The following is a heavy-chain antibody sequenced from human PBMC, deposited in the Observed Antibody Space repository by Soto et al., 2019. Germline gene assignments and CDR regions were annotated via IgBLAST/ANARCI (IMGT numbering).Heavy chain of an antibody. D-gene: IGHD1-20*01. Sequence: EVQLVESGGGLVKPGGSLRLSCAASGFTFSSYSMNWVRQAPGKGLEWVSSISSSSSYIYYADSVKGRFTISRDNAKNSLYLQMNSLRAEGTAVYYCARDKGGITGPEGHYWGQGTLVTVSS. CDR1: GFTFSSYS. V-gene: IGHV3-21*01. J-gene: IGHJ4*02. CDR3: ARDKGGITGPEGHY. CDR2: ISSSSSYI.